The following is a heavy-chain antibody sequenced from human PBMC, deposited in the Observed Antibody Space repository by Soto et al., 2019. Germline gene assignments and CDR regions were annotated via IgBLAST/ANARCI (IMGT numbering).Heavy chain of an antibody. D-gene: IGHD3-22*01. V-gene: IGHV3-21*01. CDR2: ISSSSNYI. Sequence: GGSLRLSCAASGFTFSNAWMSWVRQAPGKGLEWVSSISSSSNYIFYADSVKGRFTISRDNAKNSLYLQMNSLRAEDTAVYYCARGYDALDYWGQGALVTVSS. CDR1: GFTFSNAW. CDR3: ARGYDALDY. J-gene: IGHJ4*02.